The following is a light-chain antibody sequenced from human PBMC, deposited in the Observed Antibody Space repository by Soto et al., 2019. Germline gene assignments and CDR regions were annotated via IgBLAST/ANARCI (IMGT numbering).Light chain of an antibody. CDR1: QSISNF. J-gene: IGKJ4*01. V-gene: IGKV1-39*01. Sequence: DIQMTQSPSSLSASVGDRVTITCRASQSISNFLNWYQQKPGKAPKLLIYAASSLQSGVPSRFSGSGSGTDFTLTISSLQPEDFATYYCQQSYSDPLFGGGTKVEIK. CDR3: QQSYSDPL. CDR2: AAS.